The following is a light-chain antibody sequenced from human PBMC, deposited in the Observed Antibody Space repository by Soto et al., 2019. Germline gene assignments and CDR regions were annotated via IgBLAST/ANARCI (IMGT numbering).Light chain of an antibody. V-gene: IGKV3-20*01. Sequence: EILLTQSPGTLSLSPGDRATLSCRASQSLSNSFLAWYQQKPGQTPRLLISGASIRATDIPDRFSGSGSGTDFTLTISRLEPEDFAVYFCQQYGRLPLSFGGGTTVEIK. CDR1: QSLSNSF. CDR3: QQYGRLPLS. J-gene: IGKJ4*01. CDR2: GAS.